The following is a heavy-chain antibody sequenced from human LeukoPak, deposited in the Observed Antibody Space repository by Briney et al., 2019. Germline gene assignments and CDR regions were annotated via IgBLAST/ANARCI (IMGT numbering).Heavy chain of an antibody. CDR3: AREWDSSSWYVRFDP. V-gene: IGHV4-39*07. Sequence: SETLSLTCTVSGGSISSSSYYWGWLRQPPGKGLECMGSIYYSGSTYYNPSLKSRVTISVDTSKNQFSLKLSSVTAADTAVYYCAREWDSSSWYVRFDPWGQGTLVTVSS. CDR2: IYYSGST. CDR1: GGSISSSSYY. D-gene: IGHD6-13*01. J-gene: IGHJ5*02.